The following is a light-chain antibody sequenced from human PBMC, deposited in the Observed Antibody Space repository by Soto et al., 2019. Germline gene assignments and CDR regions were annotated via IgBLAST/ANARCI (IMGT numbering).Light chain of an antibody. J-gene: IGLJ2*01. CDR1: SSDVGGYNY. CDR3: SSHTSSNTLVV. CDR2: DVS. Sequence: QSALTQPASVSGSPGQSITISCTGTSSDVGGYNYVSWYQQHPGKAPKLMIYDVSTRPSGVSNRFSGSKSGNTASLTISGLQAEDEADYYCSSHTSSNTLVVFGGGTKVTVL. V-gene: IGLV2-14*03.